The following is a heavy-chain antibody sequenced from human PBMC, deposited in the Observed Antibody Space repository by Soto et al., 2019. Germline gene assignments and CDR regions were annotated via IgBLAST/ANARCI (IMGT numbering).Heavy chain of an antibody. CDR2: IIPIFGTA. J-gene: IGHJ5*02. CDR1: GGTFSSYD. CDR3: ASGGRAERYNWFDP. D-gene: IGHD2-15*01. V-gene: IGHV1-69*01. Sequence: QVQLVQSGAEVKKPGSSVKVSCKASGGTFSSYDISWVRQAPGQGLEWMGGIIPIFGTANYAQKFQGRVTITAYESTSTAYMELSCLRSEDTAVYDCASGGRAERYNWFDPWGQGTLVTFSS.